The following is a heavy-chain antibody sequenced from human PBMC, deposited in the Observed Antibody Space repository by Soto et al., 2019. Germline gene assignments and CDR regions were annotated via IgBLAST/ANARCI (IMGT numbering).Heavy chain of an antibody. CDR1: GFSLRTSGMN. J-gene: IGHJ4*02. CDR2: IDWDDDK. CDR3: ARTTLYRSPVAHFDY. Sequence: GSGPTLVNPTQTLTLTCTFSGFSLRTSGMNVSWIRQPPRQALEWLALIDWDDDKYYSTSLKTRLTISKDTSKNQVVLTMTNMDPVDTATYYSARTTLYRSPVAHFDYWGQGTLVTVSS. V-gene: IGHV2-70*01. D-gene: IGHD3-16*01.